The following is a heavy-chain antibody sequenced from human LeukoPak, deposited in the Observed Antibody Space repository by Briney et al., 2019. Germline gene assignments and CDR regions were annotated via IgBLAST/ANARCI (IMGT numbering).Heavy chain of an antibody. J-gene: IGHJ4*02. Sequence: PGGSLRLSCAASEFTFSTYSMHWVRQAPGKGLEWVAVISHDGNNIYYPDSVKGRFTISRDNSKNTLYLQMNSLRPEDTAVYYCARDIAVGSGCYDYWGQGTLVTVPS. CDR2: ISHDGNNI. V-gene: IGHV3-30*04. D-gene: IGHD6-19*01. CDR1: EFTFSTYS. CDR3: ARDIAVGSGCYDY.